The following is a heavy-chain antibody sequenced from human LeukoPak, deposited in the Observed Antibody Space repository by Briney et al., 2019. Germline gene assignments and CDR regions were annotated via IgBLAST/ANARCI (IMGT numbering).Heavy chain of an antibody. CDR2: INPNSGGT. D-gene: IGHD1-7*01. Sequence: ASVKVSCKASGGAFSSYAISWVRQAPGQGLEWMGRINPNSGGTNYAQKLQGRVTMTRDTSISTAYMELSRLRSDDTAVYYCAREQGNRITGTTGSDMDVWGQGTTVTVSS. V-gene: IGHV1-2*06. CDR1: GGAFSSYA. CDR3: AREQGNRITGTTGSDMDV. J-gene: IGHJ6*02.